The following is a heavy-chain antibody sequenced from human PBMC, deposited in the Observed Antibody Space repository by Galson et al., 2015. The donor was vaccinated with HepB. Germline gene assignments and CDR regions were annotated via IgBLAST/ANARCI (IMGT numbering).Heavy chain of an antibody. J-gene: IGHJ4*02. Sequence: SLRLSCAASGFTFSDYYMSWIRQAPGKGLEWVSYISSSSSYTNYADSVKGRFTISRDNAKNSLYLQMNSLRAEDTAVYYCARDLRNLPAATNFDYWGQGTLVTVSS. CDR3: ARDLRNLPAATNFDY. D-gene: IGHD2-2*01. CDR1: GFTFSDYY. V-gene: IGHV3-11*06. CDR2: ISSSSSYT.